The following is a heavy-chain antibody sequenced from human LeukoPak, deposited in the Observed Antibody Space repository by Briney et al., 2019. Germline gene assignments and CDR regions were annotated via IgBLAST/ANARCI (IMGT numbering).Heavy chain of an antibody. J-gene: IGHJ4*02. CDR2: FHYSGTT. Sequence: SETLSLTCTVSGDSFSSTIYYWAWIRQPPGKGLEWIGSFHYSGTTCYNASLKSRVTISADTSKNQFSVKLSFVTAADTAVYYCARHGGRYNWSPSEWGQGTLVTVSS. CDR3: ARHGGRYNWSPSE. D-gene: IGHD1-20*01. CDR1: GDSFSSTIYY. V-gene: IGHV4-39*01.